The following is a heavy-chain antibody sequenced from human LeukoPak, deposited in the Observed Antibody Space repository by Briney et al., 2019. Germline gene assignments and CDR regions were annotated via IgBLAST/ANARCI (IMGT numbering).Heavy chain of an antibody. CDR3: ARGAQTYYDKVPVDY. Sequence: SETLSLTCTVSGGSISSSSYYWGWIRQPPGKGREWIGSIYYSGSTYYNPSLKSRVTISVDTSKSQFSLKLNSMTAADTAVYYCARGAQTYYDKVPVDYWGQGTLVTFSS. CDR1: GGSISSSSYY. J-gene: IGHJ4*02. CDR2: IYYSGST. D-gene: IGHD3-22*01. V-gene: IGHV4-39*07.